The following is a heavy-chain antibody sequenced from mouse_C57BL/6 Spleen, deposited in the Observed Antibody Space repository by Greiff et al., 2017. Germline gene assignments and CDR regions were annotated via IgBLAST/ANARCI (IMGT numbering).Heavy chain of an antibody. V-gene: IGHV1-15*01. CDR2: IDPETGGT. CDR1: GYTFTDYE. J-gene: IGHJ3*01. CDR3: TRVLLRYLAWFAY. D-gene: IGHD1-1*01. Sequence: QVQLQQSGAELVRPGASVTLSCKASGYTFTDYEMHWVKQTPVHGLEWIGAIDPETGGTAYNQKFKGKAILTADKSSSTAYMELRSLTSEDPAVYYCTRVLLRYLAWFAYWGQGTLVTVSA.